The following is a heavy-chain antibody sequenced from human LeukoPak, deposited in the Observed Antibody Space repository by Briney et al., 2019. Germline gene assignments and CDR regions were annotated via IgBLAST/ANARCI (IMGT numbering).Heavy chain of an antibody. CDR1: GFTFNNYW. CDR2: IKLDGTEK. Sequence: GGSLRLSCAASGFTFNNYWMSWVRQAPGKGLEWVANIKLDGTEKSYVDSVKGRFTISRDSAKNSLYLQMNSLRAEDTAVYYCAKDHFSDDFWSGYYGSGFDYWGQGTLVTVSS. V-gene: IGHV3-7*03. J-gene: IGHJ4*02. D-gene: IGHD3-3*01. CDR3: AKDHFSDDFWSGYYGSGFDY.